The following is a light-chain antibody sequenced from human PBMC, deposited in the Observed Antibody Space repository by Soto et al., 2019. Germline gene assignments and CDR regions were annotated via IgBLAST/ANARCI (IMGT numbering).Light chain of an antibody. CDR3: QQYDNLVT. CDR2: DAS. V-gene: IGKV1-33*01. Sequence: DIPMTQSPSSLSASVGDRVTITCQASQDISEYLNWYQQKPGKAPKLLIYDASNLETGVPSRFSGSGSGTDFTFTISSLQPEDIATYYCQQYDNLVTFGGGTKVEIK. CDR1: QDISEY. J-gene: IGKJ4*01.